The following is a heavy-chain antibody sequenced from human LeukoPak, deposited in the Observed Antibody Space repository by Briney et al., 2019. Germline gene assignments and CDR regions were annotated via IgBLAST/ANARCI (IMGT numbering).Heavy chain of an antibody. D-gene: IGHD3-16*01. V-gene: IGHV3-7*01. J-gene: IGHJ4*02. CDR3: ATYEVLGY. CDR1: EFTFSAYW. CDR2: INQDGSEK. Sequence: GGSLRLSCVVSEFTFSAYWMSWVRQPPEKGLEWVANINQDGSEKYYLDSVKGRFTISRDNAKNSLYLQMNSLRVEDTAVYYCATYEVLGYWGRGTLVTVSS.